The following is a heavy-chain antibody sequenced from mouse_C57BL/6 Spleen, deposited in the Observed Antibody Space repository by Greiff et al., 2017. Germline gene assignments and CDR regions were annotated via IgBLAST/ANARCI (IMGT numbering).Heavy chain of an antibody. CDR2: ISDGGSYT. D-gene: IGHD2-12*01. J-gene: IGHJ2*01. V-gene: IGHV5-4*03. CDR3: ARSVTLDY. Sequence: EVMLVESGGGLVKPGGSLKLSCAASGFTFSSYAMSWVRQTPEKRLEWVATISDGGSYTYYPDNVKGRFTISRDNAKNNLYLQMSHLKSEDTAMYYCARSVTLDYWGQGTTLTVSS. CDR1: GFTFSSYA.